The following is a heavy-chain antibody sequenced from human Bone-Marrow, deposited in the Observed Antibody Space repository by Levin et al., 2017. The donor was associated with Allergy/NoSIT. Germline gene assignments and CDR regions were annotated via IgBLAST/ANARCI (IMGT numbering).Heavy chain of an antibody. Sequence: SGESLKISCAASGFTFDDHGMSWVRQAPGKGLEWVSGINWNGASTGYADSVRGRFTVSRDNGKNSLDLQMNSLRGDDTAFYFCARGLYDSSFMPVDYWGQGTLVTVSS. CDR2: INWNGAST. J-gene: IGHJ4*02. V-gene: IGHV3-20*04. CDR1: GFTFDDHG. D-gene: IGHD3-22*01. CDR3: ARGLYDSSFMPVDY.